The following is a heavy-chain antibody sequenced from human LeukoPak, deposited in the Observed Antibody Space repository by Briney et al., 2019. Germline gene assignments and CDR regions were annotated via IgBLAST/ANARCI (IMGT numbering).Heavy chain of an antibody. CDR3: ATMVASPYYFDY. J-gene: IGHJ4*02. CDR1: GYTFTGYY. Sequence: ASVTVSCKASGYTFTGYYMHWVRQAPGQGLEWMGWINPNSGGTNYAQKFQGRVTMTRDTSISTAYMELSRLRSDNTAVYYWATMVASPYYFDYWGQGTLVTVSS. D-gene: IGHD2-15*01. CDR2: INPNSGGT. V-gene: IGHV1-2*02.